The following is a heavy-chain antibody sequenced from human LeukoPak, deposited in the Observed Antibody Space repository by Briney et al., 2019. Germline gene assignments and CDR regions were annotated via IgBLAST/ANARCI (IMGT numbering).Heavy chain of an antibody. CDR1: GFTFNIYS. CDR3: AKDTASSWWYFDL. V-gene: IGHV3-23*01. CDR2: ITGSGGST. J-gene: IGHJ2*01. D-gene: IGHD5-18*01. Sequence: GGSLRLSCAASGFTFNIYSMSWVRQAPGKGLEWVSAITGSGGSTYYADSVKGRSTVSRDNSKNTLYLQMNSLRAEDTAVYYCAKDTASSWWYFDLWGRGTLVTVSS.